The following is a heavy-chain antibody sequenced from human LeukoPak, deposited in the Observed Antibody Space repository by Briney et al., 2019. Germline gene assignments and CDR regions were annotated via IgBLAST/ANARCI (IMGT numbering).Heavy chain of an antibody. CDR2: MFPDGRT. CDR1: GFSVNDNY. J-gene: IGHJ4*02. D-gene: IGHD4-17*01. CDR3: ARTNPVYGDYDY. V-gene: IGHV3-53*01. Sequence: GGSLRLSCAVSGFSVNDNYMSWVRQAPGKGLQWVSVMFPDGRTYYADSVKGRFTISRDLARNTLSLQMHSLRADDTAVHYCARTNPVYGDYDYWGQGTLVTVSS.